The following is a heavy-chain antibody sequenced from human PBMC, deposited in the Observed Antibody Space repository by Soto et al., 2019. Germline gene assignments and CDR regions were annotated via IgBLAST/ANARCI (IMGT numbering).Heavy chain of an antibody. CDR3: ARRARTATTNWGAFDI. J-gene: IGHJ3*02. D-gene: IGHD1-7*01. CDR2: IGGTGNNI. V-gene: IGHV3-23*01. Sequence: EVQLLESGGGLVQPGGSLRLSCAASGFTFGNYAMSWVRQAPGKGLQWVSAIGGTGNNIYYADSVKGRFTISRDNSRDTLFLQMNSLRADDAAVYYCARRARTATTNWGAFDIWGQGTMVTVSS. CDR1: GFTFGNYA.